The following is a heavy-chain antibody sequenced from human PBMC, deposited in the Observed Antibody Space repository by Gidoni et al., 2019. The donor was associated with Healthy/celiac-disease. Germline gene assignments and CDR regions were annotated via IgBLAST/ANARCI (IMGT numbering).Heavy chain of an antibody. CDR3: ARGGWATVVTDYYYGMDV. Sequence: QVQLQESGPGLVKPSETLSLTCTVSGGSISSYYWSWIRQPPGKGLEWIGYIYYSGSTNYNPSLKSRVTISVDTSKNQFSLKLSSVTAADTAVYYCARGGWATVVTDYYYGMDVWGQGTTVTVSS. J-gene: IGHJ6*02. D-gene: IGHD4-17*01. V-gene: IGHV4-59*01. CDR2: IYYSGST. CDR1: GGSISSYY.